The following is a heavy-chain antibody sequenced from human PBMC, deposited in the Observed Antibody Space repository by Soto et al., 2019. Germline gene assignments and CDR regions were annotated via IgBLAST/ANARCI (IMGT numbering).Heavy chain of an antibody. D-gene: IGHD3-3*01. J-gene: IGHJ6*02. CDR3: ARKYSDFWSGRTYYYYYGMDV. CDR1: GGSFSCYY. Sequence: PPETLSLTCAVYGGSFSCYYWSWIRQPPGKGLEWIGEINHSGSTNYNPSLKSRVTISVDTSKNQFSLKLSSVTAADTAVYYCARKYSDFWSGRTYYYYYGMDVWGQGTTVTVSS. V-gene: IGHV4-34*01. CDR2: INHSGST.